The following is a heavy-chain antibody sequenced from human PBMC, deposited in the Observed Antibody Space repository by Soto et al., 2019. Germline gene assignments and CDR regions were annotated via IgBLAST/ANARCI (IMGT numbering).Heavy chain of an antibody. CDR3: AREASVLIPAAQPSRFEC. V-gene: IGHV1-18*01. CDR2: ISPYSGYT. J-gene: IGHJ4*02. CDR1: GYSFMKYG. Sequence: ASVKVSCKGFGYSFMKYGINWVRQAPGQGLEWVGWISPYSGYTHSAQKFHGRLTLTTDTAASTAYMELRILRSADTALYYCAREASVLIPAAQPSRFECWGQQSLLTASS. D-gene: IGHD2-2*01.